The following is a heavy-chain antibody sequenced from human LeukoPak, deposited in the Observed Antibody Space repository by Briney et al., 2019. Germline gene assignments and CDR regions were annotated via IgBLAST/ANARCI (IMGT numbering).Heavy chain of an antibody. Sequence: PSETLSLTCTVSGGSISGFYWDWIRQPPGKGLEWLGYIYYTGLTNYNPSLGSRITMSVDTSKNQLSLKLGSVTAADAAVYYCGRWNEGWDHLGQGTLVTVSS. D-gene: IGHD1-1*01. CDR1: GGSISGFY. CDR2: IYYTGLT. CDR3: GRWNEGWDH. J-gene: IGHJ4*02. V-gene: IGHV4-59*01.